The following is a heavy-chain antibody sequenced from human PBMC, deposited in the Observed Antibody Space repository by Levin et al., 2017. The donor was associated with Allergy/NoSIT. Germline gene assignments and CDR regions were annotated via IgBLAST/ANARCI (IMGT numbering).Heavy chain of an antibody. D-gene: IGHD2-2*02. Sequence: GGSLRLSCAASGFTFSSYAMSWVRQAPGKGLEWVSAISGSGGSTYYADSVKGRFTISRDNSKNTLYLQMNSLRAEDTAVYYCAKAGYCSSTSCSTPDYYYYYGMDVWGQGTTVTVSS. J-gene: IGHJ6*02. CDR1: GFTFSSYA. V-gene: IGHV3-23*01. CDR3: AKAGYCSSTSCSTPDYYYYYGMDV. CDR2: ISGSGGST.